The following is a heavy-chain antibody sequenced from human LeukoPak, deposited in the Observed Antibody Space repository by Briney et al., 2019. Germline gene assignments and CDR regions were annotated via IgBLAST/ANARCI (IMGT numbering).Heavy chain of an antibody. D-gene: IGHD5/OR15-5a*01. J-gene: IGHJ2*01. CDR2: IGGPGGSA. Sequence: PGGSLRLSCAASGFTFSDYWVHWVRQAPGKGLEWVSGIGGPGGSAHFADSVKGRFTISRDNSKNNLYLQMNGLRAEDTAVYCCAKGSVYWYFDLWGRGTLVTVSS. CDR1: GFTFSDYW. CDR3: AKGSVYWYFDL. V-gene: IGHV3-23*01.